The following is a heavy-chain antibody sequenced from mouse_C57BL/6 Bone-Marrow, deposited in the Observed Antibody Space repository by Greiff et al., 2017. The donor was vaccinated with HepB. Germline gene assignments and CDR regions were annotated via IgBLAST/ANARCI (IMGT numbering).Heavy chain of an antibody. CDR2: ISYDGSN. Sequence: ESGPGLVKPSQSLSLTCSVTGYSITSGYYWNWIRQFPGNKLEWMGYISYDGSNNYNPSLKNRISITRDTSKNQFFLKLNSVTTEDTATYYCAREDGYLLAYWGQGTLVTVSA. V-gene: IGHV3-6*01. CDR3: AREDGYLLAY. J-gene: IGHJ3*01. CDR1: GYSITSGYY. D-gene: IGHD2-3*01.